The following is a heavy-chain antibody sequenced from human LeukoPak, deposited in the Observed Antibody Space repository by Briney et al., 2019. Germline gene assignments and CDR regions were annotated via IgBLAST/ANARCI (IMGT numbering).Heavy chain of an antibody. CDR1: GFTFTTYC. CDR3: GIDGGGTFDY. D-gene: IGHD2-15*01. V-gene: IGHV3-7*01. Sequence: GGSLRLSCAASGFTFTTYCMAWVRQAPGKGLEWVSNIKGDETARHHADSVKGRFTISRDNAKKSVYLQMSSLRGEDTAVYYCGIDGGGTFDYWGQGTLVTVSS. CDR2: IKGDETAR. J-gene: IGHJ4*02.